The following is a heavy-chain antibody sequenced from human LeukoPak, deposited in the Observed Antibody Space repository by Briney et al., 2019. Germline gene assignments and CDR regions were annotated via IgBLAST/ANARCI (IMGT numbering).Heavy chain of an antibody. V-gene: IGHV3-7*03. Sequence: GGSLRLSCAASGFTFSSYWMSWVRQAPGKGLEWVANIKQDGSEKYYVDSVKGRFTISRDNAKNSLYLQMNSLRAEDTAVYYCAKDDQLWFGESQYDYWGQGTLVTVSS. J-gene: IGHJ4*02. D-gene: IGHD3-10*01. CDR2: IKQDGSEK. CDR1: GFTFSSYW. CDR3: AKDDQLWFGESQYDY.